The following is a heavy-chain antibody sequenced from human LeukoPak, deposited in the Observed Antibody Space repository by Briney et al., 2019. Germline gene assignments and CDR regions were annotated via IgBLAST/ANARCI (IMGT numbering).Heavy chain of an antibody. CDR1: GGSISSYY. J-gene: IGHJ4*02. Sequence: SEILSLTCTVSGGSISSYYWSWIRQPPGKGLEWIGYICYSGSTNYNLSLKSRVTISVDTSKNQFSLKLSSVTAADTAVYYCAGNYYDSSGDIWVDYWGQGTLVTVSS. V-gene: IGHV4-59*01. D-gene: IGHD3-22*01. CDR3: AGNYYDSSGDIWVDY. CDR2: ICYSGST.